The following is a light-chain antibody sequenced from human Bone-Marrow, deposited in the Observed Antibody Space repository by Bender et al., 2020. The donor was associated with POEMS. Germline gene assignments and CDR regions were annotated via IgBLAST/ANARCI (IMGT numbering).Light chain of an antibody. CDR2: TNN. J-gene: IGLJ3*02. CDR3: VAWDAGLNGWV. V-gene: IGLV1-44*01. Sequence: QSVLTQPPSVSGTPGQMVTISCSGSGSNIGGYPVNWYQQLPGTAPRLLIYTNNERPSGVPDRFSGSKSGTSASLAITGLQSDDEAIYFCVAWDAGLNGWVFGGGTKLTVL. CDR1: GSNIGGYP.